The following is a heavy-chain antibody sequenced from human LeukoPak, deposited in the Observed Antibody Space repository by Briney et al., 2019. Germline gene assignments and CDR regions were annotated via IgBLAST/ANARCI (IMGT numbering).Heavy chain of an antibody. Sequence: GASVKVSCKASGYTFTGYYMHWVRQAPGQGLEWMGWINPNSGGTNYAQKFQGRVTMTRDTSISTAYMELSRLRSDDTAVYYCARGVTMVRGFGAYYYYMDVWGKGTTVTVSS. CDR3: ARGVTMVRGFGAYYYYMDV. J-gene: IGHJ6*03. CDR1: GYTFTGYY. V-gene: IGHV1-2*02. D-gene: IGHD3-10*01. CDR2: INPNSGGT.